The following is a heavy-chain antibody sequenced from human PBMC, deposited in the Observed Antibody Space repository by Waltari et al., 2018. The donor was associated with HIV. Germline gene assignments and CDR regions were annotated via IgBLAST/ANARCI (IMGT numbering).Heavy chain of an antibody. D-gene: IGHD2-15*01. CDR1: GYTFTSYG. Sequence: QVQRVQSGAEVKKPGASVKVSCKASGYTFTSYGISWVRQTPGQGLEWMGWSSCYKGDTNDEQKLQGRVTMTTDASTSTAYMQVRSLRSDDTAVYYCARLGYCGGGSCYWHRYYGMDVWGQGTTVTVSS. V-gene: IGHV1-18*01. CDR2: SSCYKGDT. CDR3: ARLGYCGGGSCYWHRYYGMDV. J-gene: IGHJ6*02.